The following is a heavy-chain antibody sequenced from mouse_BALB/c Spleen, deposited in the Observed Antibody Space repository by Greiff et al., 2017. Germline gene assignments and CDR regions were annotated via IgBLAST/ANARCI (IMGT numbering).Heavy chain of an antibody. D-gene: IGHD1-1*01. V-gene: IGHV1-54*01. J-gene: IGHJ3*01. CDR3: ARDYYGSSFLIAY. CDR2: INPGSGGT. CDR1: GYAFTNYL. Sequence: QVQLQQSGAELVRPGTSVKVSCKASGYAFTNYLIEWVKQRPGQGLEWIGVINPGSGGTNYNEKFKGKATLTADKSSSTAYMQLSSLTSDDSAVYICARDYYGSSFLIAYWGQGTLVTVSA.